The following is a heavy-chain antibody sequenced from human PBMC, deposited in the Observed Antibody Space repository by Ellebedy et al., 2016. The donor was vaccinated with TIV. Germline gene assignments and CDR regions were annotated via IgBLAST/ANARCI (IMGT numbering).Heavy chain of an antibody. D-gene: IGHD4-17*01. V-gene: IGHV3-48*02. CDR2: ITTTSTTI. CDR1: GFAFSNYS. J-gene: IGHJ4*02. Sequence: PGGSLRLSCAASGFAFSNYSMNWVRQAPGKGLDWVSYITTTSTTIYYADSVKGRFTISRDNANNSLYLQMKSLRDEDTAIYYCAIFGRLRSLDSWGQGTLVTVSS. CDR3: AIFGRLRSLDS.